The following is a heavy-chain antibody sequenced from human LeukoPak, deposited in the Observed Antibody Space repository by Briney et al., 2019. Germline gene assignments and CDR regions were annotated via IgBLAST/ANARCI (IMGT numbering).Heavy chain of an antibody. Sequence: SETLSLTCTVSGGSISSYYWSWIRQPAGKGLEWIGRIYTSGSTNYNPSLKSRVTMSVDTSKNQFSLKLSSVTAADTAVYYCARAGSPTHYYYYMDVWGKGTTVTVSS. D-gene: IGHD2-2*01. CDR3: ARAGSPTHYYYYMDV. CDR1: GGSISSYY. CDR2: IYTSGST. J-gene: IGHJ6*03. V-gene: IGHV4-4*07.